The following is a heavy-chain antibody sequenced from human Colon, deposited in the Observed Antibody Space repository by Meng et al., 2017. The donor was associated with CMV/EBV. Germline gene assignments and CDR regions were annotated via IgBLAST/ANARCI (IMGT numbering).Heavy chain of an antibody. CDR3: ARDGCSV. CDR2: IRGSDDKT. Sequence: GGSLRLSCEASGFTFSSFAMSWVRQAPGKGLEWVSTIRGSDDKTYYADSVKGRFTISRDNSKNTLYLQMNSLRAEDTAVYYCARDGCSVWGQGTTVTVSS. CDR1: GFTFSSFA. V-gene: IGHV3-23*01. J-gene: IGHJ6*02. D-gene: IGHD4/OR15-4a*01.